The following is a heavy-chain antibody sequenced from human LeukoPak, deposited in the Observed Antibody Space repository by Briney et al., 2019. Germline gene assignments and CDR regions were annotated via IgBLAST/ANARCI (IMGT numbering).Heavy chain of an antibody. CDR3: ARSSGYQYYFDY. CDR2: IYYSGST. J-gene: IGHJ4*02. V-gene: IGHV4-61*08. CDR1: GGSISSGDYY. Sequence: SQTLSLTCTVSGGSISSGDYYWSWIRQPPGKGLEWIGYIYYSGSTNYNPSLKSRVTISVDTSKNQFSLKLSSVTAADTAVYYCARSSGYQYYFDYWGQGTLVTVSS. D-gene: IGHD3-22*01.